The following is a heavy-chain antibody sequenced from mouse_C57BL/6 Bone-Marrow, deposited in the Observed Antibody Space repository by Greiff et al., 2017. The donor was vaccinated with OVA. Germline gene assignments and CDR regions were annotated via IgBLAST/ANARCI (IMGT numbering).Heavy chain of an antibody. J-gene: IGHJ1*03. CDR2: INPNNGGT. D-gene: IGHD1-1*01. Sequence: EVKLQESGPELVKPGASVKMSCKASGYTFTDYNMHWVKQSHGKSLEWIGYINPNNGGTSYNQKFKGKATLTVNKSSSTAYMELRSLTSEDSAVYYCARGLYYGSSYWYFDVWGTGTTVTVSS. CDR1: GYTFTDYN. CDR3: ARGLYYGSSYWYFDV. V-gene: IGHV1-22*01.